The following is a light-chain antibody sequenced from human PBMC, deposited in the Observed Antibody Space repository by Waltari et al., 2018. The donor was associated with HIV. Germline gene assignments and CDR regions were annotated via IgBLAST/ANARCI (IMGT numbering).Light chain of an antibody. J-gene: IGLJ1*01. CDR1: SSNTGRNH. CDR2: NNN. V-gene: IGLV1-44*01. Sequence: QSVLTQSPSASGTPGQRVSISCSGSSSNTGRNHVTWYQQVPGTAPKLLIYNNNQRPSGVPDRFSGFKSGTSASLAISGLQSEDEADFYCAAWDDSLKDYVFGTGTEITV. CDR3: AAWDDSLKDYV.